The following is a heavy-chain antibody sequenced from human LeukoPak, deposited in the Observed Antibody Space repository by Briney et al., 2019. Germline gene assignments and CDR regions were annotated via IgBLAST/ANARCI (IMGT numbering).Heavy chain of an antibody. CDR1: NGSITSYY. J-gene: IGHJ5*02. D-gene: IGHD6-13*01. CDR3: ARHATGSGIAAEGDKFDP. V-gene: IGHV4-59*08. Sequence: SETLSLTCNVSNGSITSYYGAWIRQSPRKGLEGIGYVYYSGATNYNPSLKSRVTISVDTSKNQFSQKLSSVTAADTAVYYCARHATGSGIAAEGDKFDPWGQGTLVTVSS. CDR2: VYYSGAT.